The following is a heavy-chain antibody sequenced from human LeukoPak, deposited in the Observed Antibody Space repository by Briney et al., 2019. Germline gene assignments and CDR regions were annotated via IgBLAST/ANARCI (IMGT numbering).Heavy chain of an antibody. D-gene: IGHD6-13*01. J-gene: IGHJ3*02. CDR2: IKPDGSEK. CDR1: GFTFSDYW. CDR3: ARDVIAAAAI. Sequence: TGGSLRLSCAASGFTFSDYWMTWVRQAPGKGLEWVANIKPDGSEKYYVDSVKGRFTISRDNAKNSLYLQMNSLRVEDTAVYYCARDVIAAAAIWGQGTMVTVSS. V-gene: IGHV3-7*01.